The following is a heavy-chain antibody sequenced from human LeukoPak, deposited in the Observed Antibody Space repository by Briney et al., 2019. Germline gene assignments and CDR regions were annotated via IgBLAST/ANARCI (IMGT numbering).Heavy chain of an antibody. V-gene: IGHV1-18*01. Sequence: ASVKVSCMASGYTFTSYGSSWVRQAPGQGLEWMGWISAYNGNTNYAQKLQGRVTMTTDTSTSTAYMELRSLRSDDTAVYYCARGDSSGYSSYYYYGMDVWGQGTTVTVSS. J-gene: IGHJ6*02. D-gene: IGHD3-22*01. CDR2: ISAYNGNT. CDR3: ARGDSSGYSSYYYYGMDV. CDR1: GYTFTSYG.